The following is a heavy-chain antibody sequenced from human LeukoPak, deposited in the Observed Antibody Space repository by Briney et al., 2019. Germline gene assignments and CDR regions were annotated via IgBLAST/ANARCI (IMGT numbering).Heavy chain of an antibody. CDR1: GGSFSDYH. V-gene: IGHV4-34*01. CDR3: ARVLCGGDCRYYYYHGMDV. J-gene: IGHJ6*02. CDR2: INHSGSA. Sequence: PSETLSLTCAVYGGSFSDYHWTWIRQSPGTGLEWIGEINHSGSANYNPSLKSRVTISVDTSKKQFSLKLTSVTAADTAVYYCARVLCGGDCRYYYYHGMDVWGQGTTVTVSS. D-gene: IGHD2-21*02.